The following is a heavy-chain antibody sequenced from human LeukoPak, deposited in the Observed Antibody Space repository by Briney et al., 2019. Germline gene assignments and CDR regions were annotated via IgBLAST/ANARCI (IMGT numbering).Heavy chain of an antibody. CDR2: INAGNGNI. CDR1: GYIFTNYG. CDR3: ARDGGGRYGTTLLDY. D-gene: IGHD1/OR15-1a*01. V-gene: IGHV1-3*01. J-gene: IGHJ4*02. Sequence: ASVKVPCKASGYIFTNYGIHWVRQAPGQRLECMGWINAGNGNIKYSQNFQGRVTFTGDTSASTVYMEFNSLRSEDTAVYYCARDGGGRYGTTLLDYWGQGTLVTVSS.